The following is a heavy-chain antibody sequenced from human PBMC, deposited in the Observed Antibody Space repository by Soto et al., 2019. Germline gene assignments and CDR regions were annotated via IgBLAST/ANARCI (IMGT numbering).Heavy chain of an antibody. CDR1: GGSISGYY. Sequence: SETLSLTCTVSGGSISGYYWSWIRQPPGQGLEWIGYFYYTGSSNYNPSLQSRVTISADTSKNQFSLKLRTVTAANTAVFYFVGRSYYDILTGSREMFDYWGQGTPVTVSS. CDR2: FYYTGSS. CDR3: VGRSYYDILTGSREMFDY. J-gene: IGHJ4*02. V-gene: IGHV4-59*01. D-gene: IGHD3-9*01.